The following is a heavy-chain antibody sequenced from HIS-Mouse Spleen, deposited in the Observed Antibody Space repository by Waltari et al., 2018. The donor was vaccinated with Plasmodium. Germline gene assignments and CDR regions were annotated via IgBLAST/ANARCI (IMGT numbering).Heavy chain of an antibody. CDR3: ASSWYWYFDL. D-gene: IGHD6-13*01. J-gene: IGHJ2*01. CDR2: IKQDGSDK. CDR1: GFPFSSFL. V-gene: IGHV3-7*01. Sequence: VQLVEPVGGLVQPGGTLIPSGAASGFPFSSFLMSWLRQAPGKGLEWVANIKQDGSDKYYVDSVKGRFTISRDNAKNSLYLQMNSLRAEDTAVYYCASSWYWYFDLWGRGTLVTVSS.